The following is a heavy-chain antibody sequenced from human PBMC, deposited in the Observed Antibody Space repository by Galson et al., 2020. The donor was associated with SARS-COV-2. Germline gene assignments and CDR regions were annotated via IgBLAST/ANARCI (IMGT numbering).Heavy chain of an antibody. V-gene: IGHV3-23*01. J-gene: IGHJ4*02. CDR1: GFTFSRYA. CDR2: ISGGGGST. Sequence: GGSLRLSCAASGFTFSRYAMAWVRQAPGKGLEWVSGISGGGGSTYYADSMKGRFTISRDISQNTVYLQMSSLRAEDTAVYYCAKDRGNDYGDQLDFWGQGTQVTVSS. CDR3: AKDRGNDYGDQLDF. D-gene: IGHD4-17*01.